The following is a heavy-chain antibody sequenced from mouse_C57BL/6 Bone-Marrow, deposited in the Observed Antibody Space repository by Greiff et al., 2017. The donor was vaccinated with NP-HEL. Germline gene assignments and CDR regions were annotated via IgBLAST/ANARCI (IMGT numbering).Heavy chain of an antibody. CDR2: IDPEDGDT. CDR3: TTWPPGSSYWFGD. CDR1: GFNFTDYY. V-gene: IGHV14-1*01. D-gene: IGHD1-1*01. Sequence: VQLQQSGAELVRPGASVKLSCTASGFNFTDYYMNWVQQSPEQGLEWIGRIDPEDGDTEYAPKFQGKATMTADTSSNTAYLQLSNLTSEDTAVYYGTTWPPGSSYWFGDWGQGTLVTVAA. J-gene: IGHJ3*01.